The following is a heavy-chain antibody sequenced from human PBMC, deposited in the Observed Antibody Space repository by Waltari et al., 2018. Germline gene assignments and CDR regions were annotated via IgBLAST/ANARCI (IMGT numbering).Heavy chain of an antibody. CDR1: GGSISSGGYY. J-gene: IGHJ4*02. Sequence: QVQLQESGPGLVKPSQTLSLTCTVSGGSISSGGYYWSWIRQHPGKGLEWIGYIYYSWSTYYNPSLKSLVTISVDTSKNQFSRKLSSVTAADTAVYYCARGGGYYYDSSGSAAPFDYWGQGTLVTVSS. CDR3: ARGGGYYYDSSGSAAPFDY. D-gene: IGHD3-22*01. CDR2: IYYSWST. V-gene: IGHV4-31*01.